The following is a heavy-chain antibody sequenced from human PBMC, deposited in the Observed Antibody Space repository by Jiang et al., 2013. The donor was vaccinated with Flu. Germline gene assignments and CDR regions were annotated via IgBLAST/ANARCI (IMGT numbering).Heavy chain of an antibody. V-gene: IGHV2-70*11. CDR2: IDWDDDK. J-gene: IGHJ4*02. Sequence: KPTQTLTLTCTFSGFSLSTSGVGVGWIRQPPGKALEWLARIDWDDDKYYSTSLKTRLTISKDTSKNQVVLTMTNMDPVDTATYYCARIWIPIVGATYYFDYWGQGTLVTVSS. CDR1: GFSLSTSGVG. D-gene: IGHD1-26*01. CDR3: ARIWIPIVGATYYFDY.